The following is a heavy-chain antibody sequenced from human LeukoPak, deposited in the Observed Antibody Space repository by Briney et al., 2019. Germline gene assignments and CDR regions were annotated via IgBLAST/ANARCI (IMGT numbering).Heavy chain of an antibody. J-gene: IGHJ5*02. CDR1: GHYVSSGYY. CDR2: VYHSGST. CDR3: GTTSTSPFDP. D-gene: IGHD2/OR15-2a*01. V-gene: IGHV4-38-2*01. Sequence: PSETLSLTCAVCGHYVSSGYYWAWIRQPPGKGLEWIGNVYHSGSTYYNPSLKSRVTISIDTSKNQFSLTATYMTFEYTAVYYCGTTSTSPFDPWGQGTLVTVSS.